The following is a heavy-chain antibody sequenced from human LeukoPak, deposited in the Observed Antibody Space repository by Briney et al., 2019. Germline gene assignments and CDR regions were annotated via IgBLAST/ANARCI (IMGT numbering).Heavy chain of an antibody. CDR1: GGSISSYY. CDR3: ARAGSGYYFGLL. D-gene: IGHD3-22*01. V-gene: IGHV4-59*01. CDR2: IYYSGST. Sequence: NPSETLSLTCTVSGGSISSYYWSWIRQPPGKGLEWIGYIYYSGSTNYNPSLKSRVTISVDTSKNQFSLKLSSVTAADTAVYYCARAGSGYYFGLLWGQGILVTVSS. J-gene: IGHJ4*02.